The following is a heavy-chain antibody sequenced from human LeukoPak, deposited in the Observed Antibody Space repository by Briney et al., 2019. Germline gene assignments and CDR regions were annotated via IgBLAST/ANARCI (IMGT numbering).Heavy chain of an antibody. D-gene: IGHD1-26*01. CDR3: ARDGPGMGDYYMDV. CDR1: GGTFSSYA. V-gene: IGHV1-69*05. J-gene: IGHJ6*03. CDR2: IIPIFGTA. Sequence: SVRVSCKASGGTFSSYAISWVRQAPGQGLEWMGGIIPIFGTANYAQKFQGRVTITTDESTSTAYMELSSLRSEDTAVYYCARDGPGMGDYYMDVWGKGTTVTVSS.